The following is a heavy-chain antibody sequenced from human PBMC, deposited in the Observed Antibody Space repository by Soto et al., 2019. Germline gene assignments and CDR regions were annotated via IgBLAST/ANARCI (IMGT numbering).Heavy chain of an antibody. D-gene: IGHD2-15*01. J-gene: IGHJ6*02. CDR1: GDSVSSNSAA. Sequence: SQTLSLTCAISGDSVSSNSAAWNWIRQSPSRGLEWLGRTYYRSKWYNDYAVSVKSRITINPDTSKNQFSLQLNSVTPEDTAVYYCARDLYCSGGSCYSLLSSYYYYYYGMDVWGQGTTVTVSS. CDR2: TYYRSKWYN. V-gene: IGHV6-1*01. CDR3: ARDLYCSGGSCYSLLSSYYYYYYGMDV.